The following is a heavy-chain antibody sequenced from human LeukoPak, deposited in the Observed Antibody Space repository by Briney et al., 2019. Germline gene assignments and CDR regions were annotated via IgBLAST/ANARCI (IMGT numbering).Heavy chain of an antibody. D-gene: IGHD3-16*02. CDR3: ARDLYPFDY. CDR1: GGSISSGGYS. J-gene: IGHJ4*02. CDR2: IYHSGST. V-gene: IGHV4-30-2*01. Sequence: SQTLSLTCAVSGGSISSGGYSWSWIRQPPGTGLEWIGYIYHSGSTYYNPSLKSRVTISVDRSKNQFSLKPSSVTAADTAVYYCARDLYPFDYWGQGTLVTVSS.